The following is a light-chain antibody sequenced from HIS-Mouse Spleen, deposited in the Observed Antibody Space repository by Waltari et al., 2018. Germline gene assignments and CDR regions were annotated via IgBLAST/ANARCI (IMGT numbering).Light chain of an antibody. V-gene: IGKV2-28*01. CDR3: MQALQTPEIT. J-gene: IGKJ5*01. Sequence: IVMTQSPLSLPVTPGEPASISCRSSQSLLHSNVYNYLDWYLQKPGQSAQLLIYLGSNRASRVPDRFSGSGSGTDCTLKISRVEAEDVGVYYCMQALQTPEITFGQGTRLEIK. CDR2: LGS. CDR1: QSLLHSNVYNY.